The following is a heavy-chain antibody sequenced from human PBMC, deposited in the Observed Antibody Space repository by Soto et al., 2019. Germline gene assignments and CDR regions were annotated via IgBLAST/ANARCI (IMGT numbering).Heavy chain of an antibody. Sequence: QVQLVESGGGVVQPGTSLRLSCEASGFTFSGFGMHWVRQAPGKGLEWVAVIWYDGSKKYYADCVKGRFTISRDNSKNARYLKMNSLRAEDTAVYYCARGRGGSYGGNSAHFDIWGQGTLVTVSS. J-gene: IGHJ3*02. CDR3: ARGRGGSYGGNSAHFDI. CDR2: IWYDGSKK. CDR1: GFTFSGFG. D-gene: IGHD4-17*01. V-gene: IGHV3-33*01.